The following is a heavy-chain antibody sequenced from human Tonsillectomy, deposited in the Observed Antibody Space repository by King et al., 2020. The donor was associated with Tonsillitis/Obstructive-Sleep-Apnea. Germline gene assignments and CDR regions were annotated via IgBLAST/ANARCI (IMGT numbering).Heavy chain of an antibody. V-gene: IGHV3-30*01. CDR3: ARDGSSG. J-gene: IGHJ4*02. CDR2: ISYDGSNK. D-gene: IGHD3-10*01. CDR1: GFTFSSYA. Sequence: QLVQSGGGVVQPGRSLRLSCAASGFTFSSYAMHWVRQAPGKGLEWVAVISYDGSNKYYADSVKGRFTISRDNSKNTLYLQMNSLRAEDTAVYYCARDGSSGWGQGTLVTVSS.